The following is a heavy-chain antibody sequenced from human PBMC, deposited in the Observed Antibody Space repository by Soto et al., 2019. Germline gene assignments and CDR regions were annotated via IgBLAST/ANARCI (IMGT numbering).Heavy chain of an antibody. CDR1: GFSVSGNY. CDR3: ARDCSSTSCYTPHYGMDV. Sequence: PWGSLRLSCAASGFSVSGNYMSWVRQAPGKGLEWVSVIYSDGSTYYADSVKGRFTISRDNSKNTLYLQMNSLRAEDTAVYYCARDCSSTSCYTPHYGMDVWGQGTTVTVSS. D-gene: IGHD2-2*02. V-gene: IGHV3-53*01. J-gene: IGHJ6*02. CDR2: IYSDGST.